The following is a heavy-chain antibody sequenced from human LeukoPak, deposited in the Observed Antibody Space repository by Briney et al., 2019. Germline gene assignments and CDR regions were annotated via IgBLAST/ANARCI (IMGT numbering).Heavy chain of an antibody. J-gene: IGHJ4*02. CDR2: INPNSGGT. CDR3: ARVLYYYDSSGLRPLGY. Sequence: ASVKVSCEASGYTFTGYYMHWVRQAPGQGLEWMGRINPNSGGTNYAQKFQGRVTMTRDTSISTAYMELSRLRSDDTAVYYCARVLYYYDSSGLRPLGYWGQGTLVTVSS. D-gene: IGHD3-22*01. V-gene: IGHV1-2*06. CDR1: GYTFTGYY.